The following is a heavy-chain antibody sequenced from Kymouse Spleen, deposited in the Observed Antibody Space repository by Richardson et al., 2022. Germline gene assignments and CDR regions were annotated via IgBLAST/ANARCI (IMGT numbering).Heavy chain of an antibody. CDR1: GFTFSNAW. CDR3: TTMDIVATIENYYYGMDV. D-gene: IGHD5-12*01. V-gene: IGHV3-15*01. J-gene: IGHJ6*02. Sequence: EVQLVESGGGLVKPGGSLRLSCAASGFTFSNAWMSWVRQAPGKGLEWVGRIKSKTDGGTTDYAAPVKGRFTISRDDSKNTLYLQMNSLKTEDTAVYYCTTMDIVATIENYYYGMDVWGQGTTVTVSS. CDR2: IKSKTDGGTT.